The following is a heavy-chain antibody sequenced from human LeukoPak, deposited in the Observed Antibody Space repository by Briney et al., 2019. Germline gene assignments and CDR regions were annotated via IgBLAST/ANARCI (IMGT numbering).Heavy chain of an antibody. CDR2: IRSRGSTI. V-gene: IGHV3-11*01. Sequence: GGSLRLFCAASGFTFSDYYVSWIRQAPGKGLEGGTYIRSRGSTIYYADAMKGRFTISRDNAKNSLYLQMNSLRAEDTAVYYCARDGEGYYGSGSYFRPYYYYYGMDVWGQGTTVTVSS. J-gene: IGHJ6*02. CDR3: ARDGEGYYGSGSYFRPYYYYYGMDV. D-gene: IGHD3-10*01. CDR1: GFTFSDYY.